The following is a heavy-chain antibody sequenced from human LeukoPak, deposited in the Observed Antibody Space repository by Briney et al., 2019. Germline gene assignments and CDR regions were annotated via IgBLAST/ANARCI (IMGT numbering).Heavy chain of an antibody. CDR1: GGSISRSNW. V-gene: IGHV4-4*02. D-gene: IGHD5-18*01. CDR2: IHHSGST. CDR3: ARVRLPPYYYYYYYMDV. Sequence: SGTLSLTCAVSGGSISRSNWWSWVRQPPGKGLQWIGEIHHSGSTDYNPSLKSRVTISVDTSKNQFSLKLTSVTAADTAVYYCARVRLPPYYYYYYYMDVWGKGTTVTVSS. J-gene: IGHJ6*03.